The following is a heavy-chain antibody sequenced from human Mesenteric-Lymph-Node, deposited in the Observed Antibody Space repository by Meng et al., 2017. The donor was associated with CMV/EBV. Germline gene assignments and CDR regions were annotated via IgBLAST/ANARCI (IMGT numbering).Heavy chain of an antibody. J-gene: IGHJ3*02. D-gene: IGHD3-22*01. V-gene: IGHV3-15*01. CDR1: GFTFSNAW. CDR3: TGYDASAHYFDSFAI. Sequence: GESLKISCAASGFTFSNAWLNWVRQAPGRGLEWLGRIKSKVDGGTTDYAAPVKGRFTISRDDEKSTLYLQMHSLKTDDTAVYYCTGYDASAHYFDSFAIWGQGTMVTVSS. CDR2: IKSKVDGGTT.